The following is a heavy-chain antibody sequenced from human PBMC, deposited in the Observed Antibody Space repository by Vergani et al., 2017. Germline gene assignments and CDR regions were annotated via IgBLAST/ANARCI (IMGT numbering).Heavy chain of an antibody. Sequence: EVQVLESGGGLVQPGGSLRLSCAASGFTFSSYAMSWVRQAPGKGLEWVSSLTGSGGVYADSVKGRFTVSRDNSKNTLYLQMNSLRAEDTAVYHCAKGPYIVQPYYFDNGGQGTLVTVSS. D-gene: IGHD2-15*01. CDR2: LTGSGG. CDR3: AKGPYIVQPYYFDN. CDR1: GFTFSSYA. V-gene: IGHV3-23*01. J-gene: IGHJ4*02.